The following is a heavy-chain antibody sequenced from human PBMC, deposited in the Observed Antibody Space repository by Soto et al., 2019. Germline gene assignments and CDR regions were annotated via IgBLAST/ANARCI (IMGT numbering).Heavy chain of an antibody. CDR1: GGSISSSSYY. D-gene: IGHD4-17*01. CDR3: ARRTTVVTNGRFYFDY. Sequence: QLQLQESGPGLVKPSETLSLTCTVSGGSISSSSYYWGWIRQPPGKGLEWIGSIYYSGSTYYNPSLKSRVTISVDTSKHQCSLKLSSVTAADTAVYYCARRTTVVTNGRFYFDYWGQGTLVTVSS. J-gene: IGHJ4*02. V-gene: IGHV4-39*01. CDR2: IYYSGST.